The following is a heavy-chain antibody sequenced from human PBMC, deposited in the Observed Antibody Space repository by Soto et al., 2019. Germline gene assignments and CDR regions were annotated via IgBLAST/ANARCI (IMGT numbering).Heavy chain of an antibody. D-gene: IGHD5-12*01. CDR3: ARSTSVATDF. Sequence: SETLSLTCTVSGGSISSGPYSWGWIRQPPGEGLEWIGTFYYSESTYYNPSLKSRITISVDTSKNQFSLKLSSVAAADTAVYYCARSTSVATDFWGQGTLVTVSS. V-gene: IGHV4-39*01. CDR2: FYYSEST. CDR1: GGSISSGPYS. J-gene: IGHJ4*02.